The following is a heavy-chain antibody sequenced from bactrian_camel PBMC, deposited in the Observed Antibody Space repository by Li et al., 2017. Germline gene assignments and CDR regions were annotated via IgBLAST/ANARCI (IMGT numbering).Heavy chain of an antibody. J-gene: IGHJ4*01. Sequence: VQLVESGGGSAQAGGSLSLSCAAFGNINSWNCMGWFRQAPGKEREGVAAIFRSSGRLSYADSVKDRFTISQDFVKKTVYLRMDDLNPEDAAVYYCAAAKICPPLAMRLLHTAYDIWGQGTQVTVS. CDR3: AAAKICPPLAMRLLHTAYDI. D-gene: IGHD2*01. V-gene: IGHV3S53*01. CDR1: GNINSWNC. CDR2: IFRSSGRL.